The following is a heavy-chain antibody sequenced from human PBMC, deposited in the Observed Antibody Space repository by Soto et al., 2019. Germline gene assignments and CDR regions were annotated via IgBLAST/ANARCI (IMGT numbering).Heavy chain of an antibody. CDR2: IYYSGST. V-gene: IGHV4-59*01. J-gene: IGHJ6*02. CDR3: ARGLAYCGGDCPTGVDYYYYYGMDV. CDR1: GGSISSYY. Sequence: SETLSLTCAVSGGSISSYYWSWIRQPPGKGLEWIGYIYYSGSTNYNPSLKSRVTISVDTSKNQFSLKLSSVTAADTAVYYCARGLAYCGGDCPTGVDYYYYYGMDVWGQGTTVTVSS. D-gene: IGHD2-21*02.